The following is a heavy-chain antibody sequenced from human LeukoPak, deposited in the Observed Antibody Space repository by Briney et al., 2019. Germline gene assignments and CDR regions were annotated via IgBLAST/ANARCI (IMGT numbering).Heavy chain of an antibody. CDR2: IWYDGSDK. CDR3: AKGSDTDSYEATD. CDR1: GFSFSNYG. Sequence: GRSLRLSCAASGFSFSNYGMHWVRQAPGKGLEWVAVIWYDGSDKYYADSVKGRFSISRDSSKNTLYLRMNSLRAEDTAVYYCAKGSDTDSYEATDWGQGTLVTVSS. V-gene: IGHV3-33*06. D-gene: IGHD5-12*01. J-gene: IGHJ4*02.